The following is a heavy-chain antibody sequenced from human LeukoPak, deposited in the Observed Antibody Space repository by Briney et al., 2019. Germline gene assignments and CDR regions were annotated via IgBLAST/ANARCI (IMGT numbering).Heavy chain of an antibody. D-gene: IGHD4-23*01. J-gene: IGHJ3*01. CDR2: IYHSGST. V-gene: IGHV4-4*02. CDR1: GGSISSSNW. CDR3: GKDPNGNFIGAFDF. Sequence: SETLSLTCAVSGGSISSSNWWSWVRQPPGKGLEWIGEIYHSGSTNYNPSLKSRVTISVDKSKNQFSLKLSSVTAADTAVYYCGKDPNGNFIGAFDFWGQGTMVTVSS.